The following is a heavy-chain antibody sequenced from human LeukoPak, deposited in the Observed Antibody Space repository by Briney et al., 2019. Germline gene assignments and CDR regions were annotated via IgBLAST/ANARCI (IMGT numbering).Heavy chain of an antibody. Sequence: ASVKVSCKASGGTFSSYAISWVRQAPGQGLEWMGIINPSGGSTSYAQKFQGRVTMTRDTSTSTVYMELSSLRSEDTAVYYCARNGNYVNWNDKRVWFDPWGQGTLVTVSS. CDR3: ARNGNYVNWNDKRVWFDP. D-gene: IGHD1-1*01. CDR2: INPSGGST. CDR1: GGTFSSYA. J-gene: IGHJ5*02. V-gene: IGHV1-46*01.